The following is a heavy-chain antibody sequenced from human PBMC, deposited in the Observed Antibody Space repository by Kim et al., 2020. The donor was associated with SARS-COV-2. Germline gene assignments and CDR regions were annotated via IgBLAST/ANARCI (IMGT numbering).Heavy chain of an antibody. D-gene: IGHD4-17*01. CDR1: GYMFTSYG. Sequence: ASVKVSCKACGYMFTSYGFSWVRQAPGQGLEWLGWISARDGHAKYGQKVQGRVVMTTDTSTNTAYMELWSLRSDDTAMYYCARAAYGDVSFDYWGQGTLVTVSS. J-gene: IGHJ4*02. V-gene: IGHV1-18*04. CDR2: ISARDGHA. CDR3: ARAAYGDVSFDY.